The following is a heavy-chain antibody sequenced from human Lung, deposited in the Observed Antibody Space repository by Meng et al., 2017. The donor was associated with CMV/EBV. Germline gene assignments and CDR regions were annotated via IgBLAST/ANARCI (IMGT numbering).Heavy chain of an antibody. J-gene: IGHJ4*02. V-gene: IGHV5-51*01. CDR1: GSSFTSYW. CDR2: IYPGDSDT. D-gene: IGHD2-21*01. CDR3: ARLPGGDYFTDD. Sequence: GGSXRLXCKGSGSSFTSYWIGGVRQMPGKGLEWMGIIYPGDSDTRYSPSFQGQVTISADKSISTAYLQWSSLKASDTAMYYCARLPGGDYFTDDWGQGTLVTVSS.